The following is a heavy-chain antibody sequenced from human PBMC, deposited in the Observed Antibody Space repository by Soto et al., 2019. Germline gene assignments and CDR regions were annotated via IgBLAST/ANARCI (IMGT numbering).Heavy chain of an antibody. CDR2: IKRDGSVQ. CDR3: ARDVSPGSSSLYLDAVDF. V-gene: IGHV3-7*05. CDR1: GFTFSSYW. Sequence: EVQLVESGGGLVQPGGSLRLSCAASGFTFSSYWMTWVRQAPGKGLEWVANIKRDGSVQSYLDSVRGRFTISRDNAKNSLYLQMNSLRAEDTALYYCARDVSPGSSSLYLDAVDFWGQGTMVTVSS. D-gene: IGHD6-13*01. J-gene: IGHJ3*01.